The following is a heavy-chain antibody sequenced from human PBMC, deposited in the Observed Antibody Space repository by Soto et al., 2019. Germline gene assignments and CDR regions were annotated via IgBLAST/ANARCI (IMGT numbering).Heavy chain of an antibody. D-gene: IGHD5-12*01. Sequence: GASVKVSCKASGYTFTSYGISWVRQAPGQGLEWMGWISAYNGNTNYAQKLQGRVTMTTDTSTSTAYMELRSLRSDDTAVYYCARDQVEMATIFDFDYWGQGTLVTVSS. J-gene: IGHJ4*02. CDR2: ISAYNGNT. CDR3: ARDQVEMATIFDFDY. V-gene: IGHV1-18*01. CDR1: GYTFTSYG.